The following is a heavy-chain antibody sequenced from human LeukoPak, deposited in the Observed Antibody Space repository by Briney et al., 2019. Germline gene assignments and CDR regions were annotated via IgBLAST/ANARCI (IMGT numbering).Heavy chain of an antibody. V-gene: IGHV3-74*01. Sequence: GSLRLSCAASGFTFSSYSMNWVRQAPGKGLVWVSRINSDGSSTSYADSVKGRFTISRDNAKNTLYLQMNSLRAEDTAVYYCAILLPGSLYDYWGQGTLVTVSS. CDR1: GFTFSSYS. J-gene: IGHJ4*02. CDR2: INSDGSST. D-gene: IGHD3-10*01. CDR3: AILLPGSLYDY.